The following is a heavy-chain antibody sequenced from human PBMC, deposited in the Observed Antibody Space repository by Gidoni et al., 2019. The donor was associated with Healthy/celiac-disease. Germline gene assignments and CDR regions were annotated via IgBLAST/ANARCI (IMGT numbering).Heavy chain of an antibody. V-gene: IGHV3-30*18. CDR3: AKDHFSGSVSNFDY. J-gene: IGHJ4*02. CDR1: GFTFSSYG. D-gene: IGHD3-10*01. Sequence: QVQLVESGGGVVQPGRSLRLSCAASGFTFSSYGMHWVRQAPGKGLEWVAVISYDGSNKYYADSVKGRFTISRDNSKNTLYLQMNSLRAEDTAVYYCAKDHFSGSVSNFDYWGQGTLVTVSS. CDR2: ISYDGSNK.